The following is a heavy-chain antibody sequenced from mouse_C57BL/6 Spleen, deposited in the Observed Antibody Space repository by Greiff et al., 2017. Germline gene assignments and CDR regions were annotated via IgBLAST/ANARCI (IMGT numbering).Heavy chain of an antibody. CDR2: IYPGDGDT. CDR1: GYAFSSYW. Sequence: QVQLKESGAELVKPGASVKISCKASGYAFSSYWMNWVTQRPGKGLEWIGQIYPGDGDTNYNGKFKGKATLTADKSSSTAYMQHSSLTSEESAVYFCARGDRYSNYLFDYWGQGTTLTVSS. CDR3: ARGDRYSNYLFDY. J-gene: IGHJ2*01. V-gene: IGHV1-80*01. D-gene: IGHD2-5*01.